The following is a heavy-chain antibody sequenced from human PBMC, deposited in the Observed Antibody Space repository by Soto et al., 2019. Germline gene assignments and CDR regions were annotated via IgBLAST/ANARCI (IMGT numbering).Heavy chain of an antibody. V-gene: IGHV4-59*13. Sequence: QVQLQESGPGLVKPSETLSLTCTVSGGSISSYYWSWIRQPQGKGLEWIGYIYYSGSTNYNPSLKSRVTISVDTSKNQFSLKLSSVTAADTAVYYCARDEGYSYGLDYWGQGTLVTVSS. CDR3: ARDEGYSYGLDY. D-gene: IGHD5-18*01. CDR1: GGSISSYY. CDR2: IYYSGST. J-gene: IGHJ4*02.